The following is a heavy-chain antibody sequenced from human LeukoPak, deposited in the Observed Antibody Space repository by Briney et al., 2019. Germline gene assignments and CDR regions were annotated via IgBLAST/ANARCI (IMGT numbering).Heavy chain of an antibody. CDR1: GCSISISCNY. CDR3: AGPYYYYASY. J-gene: IGHJ4*02. V-gene: IGHV4-39*01. D-gene: IGHD3-10*01. CDR2: IYYTGTT. Sequence: SETLSLTCTVSGCSISISCNYWVWIRQPPGKGLEWIGSIYYTGTTYYNPSLKGRVTISVDTSKSQFSLKVRSVTAADTAVYYCAGPYYYYASYWGQGTLVTVSS.